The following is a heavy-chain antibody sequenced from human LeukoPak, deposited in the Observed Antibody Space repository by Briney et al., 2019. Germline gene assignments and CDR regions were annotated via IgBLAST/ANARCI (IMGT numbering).Heavy chain of an antibody. V-gene: IGHV4-39*07. J-gene: IGHJ4*02. CDR1: GGSISSSSYY. CDR2: IYDSGSA. Sequence: PSETLSLTCTVSGGSISSSSYYWGWIRQPPGKGLEWIGNIYDSGSANYNPSLKSRVVISVDTSRNQISLNLTPVTAADTAVYYCARVGVDYSGNVLKYFFDYWGQGTLVTVSS. D-gene: IGHD4-23*01. CDR3: ARVGVDYSGNVLKYFFDY.